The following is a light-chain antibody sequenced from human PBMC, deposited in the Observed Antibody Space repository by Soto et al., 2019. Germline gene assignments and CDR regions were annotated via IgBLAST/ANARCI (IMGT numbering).Light chain of an antibody. J-gene: IGKJ4*01. CDR3: QQPNGLT. Sequence: DIQLTQSPSFLSASVGDRVTITCRASQGISSYLAWYQQKPGKAPKPLIYAASTLQSGVPSRFSGSGSGTEFTLTISNLQPEDFATYYCQQPNGLTFGGGTKVEIK. V-gene: IGKV1-9*01. CDR2: AAS. CDR1: QGISSY.